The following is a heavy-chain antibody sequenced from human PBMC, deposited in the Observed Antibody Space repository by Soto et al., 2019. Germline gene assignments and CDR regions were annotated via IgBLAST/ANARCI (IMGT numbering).Heavy chain of an antibody. V-gene: IGHV1-69*13. D-gene: IGHD3-22*01. CDR1: RGTFTNYA. CDR3: ARDRAGYYSHFVY. J-gene: IGHJ4*02. Sequence: SVKVSCKALRGTFTNYAFSWVRQAPGQGLEWMGGIMPFFGSGNYAQKFQGRINITADESTSSVYLELTSLRSEDTAVYYCARDRAGYYSHFVYWGQGTLVTVSS. CDR2: IMPFFGSG.